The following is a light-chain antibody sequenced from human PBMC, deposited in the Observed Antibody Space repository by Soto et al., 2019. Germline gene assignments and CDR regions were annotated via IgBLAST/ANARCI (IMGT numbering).Light chain of an antibody. V-gene: IGKV3-20*01. CDR2: GAS. J-gene: IGKJ1*01. Sequence: MLTQSPGTLSLSPGERATLSCRASQSVSNNYLAWYQQKPGQAPRLLIYGASNRATGIPDRFSGSGSGTDFTLTISRLEPEDFAVYYCQQYGSSGTFGQGTNVHI. CDR3: QQYGSSGT. CDR1: QSVSNNY.